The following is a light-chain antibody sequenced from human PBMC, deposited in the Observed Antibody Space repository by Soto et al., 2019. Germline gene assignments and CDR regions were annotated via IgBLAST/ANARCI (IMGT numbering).Light chain of an antibody. CDR2: GAS. J-gene: IGKJ1*01. CDR3: QQYANSPPT. CDR1: QSVSSNY. V-gene: IGKV3-20*01. Sequence: EIVLTQSPGTLSLSPGERATLSCRASQSVSSNYLAWYQQKPGQAPRLLIYGASTRATGIPDRFSGSGSVTDFTLTISRLEPEAFAVYYCQQYANSPPTFGQGTQVEIK.